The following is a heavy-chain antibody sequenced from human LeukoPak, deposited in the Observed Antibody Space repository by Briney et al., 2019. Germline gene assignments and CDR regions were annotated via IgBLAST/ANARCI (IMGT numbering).Heavy chain of an antibody. CDR1: GFTFSSYE. V-gene: IGHV3-48*03. D-gene: IGHD1-26*01. J-gene: IGHJ5*02. CDR3: ARGNSGSYSQDWFDP. CDR2: ISSSGSTI. Sequence: PGGSLRLSCAASGFTFSSYEMNWARQAPGKGLEWVSYISSSGSTIYYADSVRGRFTISRDNAKNSLYLQMNSLRDDDMALYYCARGNSGSYSQDWFDPWGQGTLVTVSS.